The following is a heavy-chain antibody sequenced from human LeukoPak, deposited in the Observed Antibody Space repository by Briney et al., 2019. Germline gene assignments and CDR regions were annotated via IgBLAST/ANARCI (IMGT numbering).Heavy chain of an antibody. Sequence: ASVKVSCKASGYTFTSYGISWVRQAPGQGLEWMGWIHIYRGNTNYAQKFQGRVTMTTDTSTSTVYMEVRGLKSDDTAMYYCARDVGITVADSFDPWGQGTLVTVSS. D-gene: IGHD6-13*01. CDR2: IHIYRGNT. V-gene: IGHV1-18*01. CDR3: ARDVGITVADSFDP. CDR1: GYTFTSYG. J-gene: IGHJ5*02.